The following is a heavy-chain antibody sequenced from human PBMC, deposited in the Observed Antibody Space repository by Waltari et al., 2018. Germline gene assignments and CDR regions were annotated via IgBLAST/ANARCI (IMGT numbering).Heavy chain of an antibody. D-gene: IGHD3-10*01. CDR1: GGSFSGYY. CDR3: ARDHFSPRPYGSGRYSPRDAFDI. CDR2: INHSGST. Sequence: QVQLQQWGAGLLKPSETLSLTCAVYGGSFSGYYWRWIRQPPGKGLEWIGEINHSGSTNYNPSLKSRVTISVDTSKNQFSLKLSSVTAADTAVYYCARDHFSPRPYGSGRYSPRDAFDIWGQGTMVAVSS. V-gene: IGHV4-34*01. J-gene: IGHJ3*02.